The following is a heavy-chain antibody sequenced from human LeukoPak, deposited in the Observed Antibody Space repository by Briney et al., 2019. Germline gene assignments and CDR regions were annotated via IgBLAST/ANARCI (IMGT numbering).Heavy chain of an antibody. V-gene: IGHV3-30*03. CDR3: ASYGSGSSYAFDI. CDR1: GFTFSDYG. CDR2: ISYDGSNK. D-gene: IGHD3-10*01. Sequence: GGSLRLSCAASGFTFSDYGMHWVRQAPGKGLEWVAVISYDGSNKYYADSVKGRFTISRDNSKNTLYLQMNSLRAEDTAVYYCASYGSGSSYAFDIWGQGTMVTVSS. J-gene: IGHJ3*02.